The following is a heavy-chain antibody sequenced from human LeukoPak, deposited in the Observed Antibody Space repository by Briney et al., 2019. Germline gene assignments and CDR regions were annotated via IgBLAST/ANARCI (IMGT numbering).Heavy chain of an antibody. V-gene: IGHV1-18*01. D-gene: IGHD2-2*02. CDR3: ARTCSSSSCYMVH. CDR1: GYTFANFG. J-gene: IGHJ4*02. Sequence: ASVTVSFKASGYTFANFGITWVRQAPGQGLEWMGWISVYNGNTNYAQNPQGRVTLTTDTSTSTAYMELRSLRSDDTALYYCARTCSSSSCYMVHWGQGTLVTVSS. CDR2: ISVYNGNT.